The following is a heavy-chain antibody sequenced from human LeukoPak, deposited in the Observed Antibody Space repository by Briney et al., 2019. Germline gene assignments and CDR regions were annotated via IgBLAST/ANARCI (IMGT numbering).Heavy chain of an antibody. Sequence: TGGSLRLSCAASGFRFSGHYMSWIHQAPGKGLEWISYITNSGDFVNYADSVKGRFTISRDNAKNSLYLQMNSLRAEDTAVYYCAREARATPDFWGQGTVVTVSS. J-gene: IGHJ4*02. D-gene: IGHD1-26*01. CDR3: AREARATPDF. CDR1: GFRFSGHY. V-gene: IGHV3-11*01. CDR2: ITNSGDFV.